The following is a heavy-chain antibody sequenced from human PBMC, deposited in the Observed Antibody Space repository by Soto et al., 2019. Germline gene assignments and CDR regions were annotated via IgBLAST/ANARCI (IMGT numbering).Heavy chain of an antibody. J-gene: IGHJ6*02. CDR1: GYSFTSYW. CDR3: ARRNLYDYGVQYGMDV. V-gene: IGHV5-51*01. D-gene: IGHD4-17*01. Sequence: PGESLKISCKGSGYSFTSYWIGWVRQMPGKGLEWMGIIYPGDSDTRYSPSFQGQVTISADKSISTAHLQWSSLKASDTAMYYCARRNLYDYGVQYGMDVWGQGTTVTVSS. CDR2: IYPGDSDT.